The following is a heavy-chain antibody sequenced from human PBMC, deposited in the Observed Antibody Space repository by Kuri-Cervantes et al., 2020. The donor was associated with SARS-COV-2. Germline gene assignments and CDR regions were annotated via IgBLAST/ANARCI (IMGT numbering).Heavy chain of an antibody. D-gene: IGHD5-18*01. Sequence: SAKVSCKASGDTFSSYAISWVRQAPGQGLEWMGRIIPILGTANYAQKFQGRVTITADKSTSTAYMELSSLRSEDTAVYYCASRRGYSYGIAVGDAFDILGQWTMVTVSS. J-gene: IGHJ3*02. CDR3: ASRRGYSYGIAVGDAFDI. CDR1: GDTFSSYA. CDR2: IIPILGTA. V-gene: IGHV1-69*04.